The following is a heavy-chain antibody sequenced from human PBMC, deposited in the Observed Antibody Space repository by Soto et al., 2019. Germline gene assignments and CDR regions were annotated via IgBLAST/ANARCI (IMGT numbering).Heavy chain of an antibody. V-gene: IGHV1-2*02. CDR3: ASLYSSSRREYYYYGMDV. Sequence: ASVKVSCKASWYTLIGYYMHWVRQSPVQGLEWMGWINPNSGDTNYAEKFQGRVTMTRDTSISTAYMELSRLRSDDTAVYYCASLYSSSRREYYYYGMDVRGQGTTDTSP. D-gene: IGHD6-13*01. CDR2: INPNSGDT. CDR1: WYTLIGYY. J-gene: IGHJ6*02.